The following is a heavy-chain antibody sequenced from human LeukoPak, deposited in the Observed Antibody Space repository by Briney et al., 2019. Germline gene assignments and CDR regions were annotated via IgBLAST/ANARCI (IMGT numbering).Heavy chain of an antibody. CDR3: ARVQGRIAARPKNWFDP. V-gene: IGHV4-38-2*01. D-gene: IGHD6-6*01. CDR2: IYHSGST. J-gene: IGHJ5*02. CDR1: GYSISSGYY. Sequence: PSETLSLTCAVSGYSISSGYYWGWIRQPPGKGLEWIGSIYHSGSTYYNPSLKSRVTISVDTSKNQFSLKLSSVTAADTAVYYCARVQGRIAARPKNWFDPWGQGTLVTVSS.